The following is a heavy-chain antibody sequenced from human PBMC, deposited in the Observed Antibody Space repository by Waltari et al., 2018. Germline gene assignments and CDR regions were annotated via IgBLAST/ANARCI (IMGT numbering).Heavy chain of an antibody. Sequence: EVQLVESGGGLVQPGGSLRLSCAASGCTFSNYWMHWVNQAPGKGLVWVSPSNSDVSITNYAVSVNGRFTISRDNAKNTLYLQMNGLKAEDTAVYYCGSGHQLVLDAFDIWGQGTMVTVSS. D-gene: IGHD1-1*01. CDR2: SNSDVSIT. CDR3: GSGHQLVLDAFDI. V-gene: IGHV3-74*01. CDR1: GCTFSNYW. J-gene: IGHJ3*02.